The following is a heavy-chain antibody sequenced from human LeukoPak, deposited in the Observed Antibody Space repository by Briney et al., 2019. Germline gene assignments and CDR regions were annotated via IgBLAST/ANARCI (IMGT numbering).Heavy chain of an antibody. Sequence: SQTLSLTCTVSGGSISSGGYYLSWIRHHPGEGLEWIGYIYYSGSTHYNPPLKSRVTISVDTSKNQFSLKLSSVTAADTAVYYCAREVGATYFGYWGQGTLVTVSS. D-gene: IGHD1-26*01. CDR2: IYYSGST. J-gene: IGHJ4*02. CDR1: GGSISSGGYY. V-gene: IGHV4-31*03. CDR3: AREVGATYFGY.